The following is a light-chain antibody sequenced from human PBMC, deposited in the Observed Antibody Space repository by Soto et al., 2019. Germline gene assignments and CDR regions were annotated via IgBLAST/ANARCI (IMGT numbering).Light chain of an antibody. V-gene: IGKV3-15*01. CDR1: QSVSSN. CDR3: QQYHNTPSLT. J-gene: IGKJ4*01. CDR2: GAS. Sequence: EIVMTQSPATLSVSPGERATLSCRASQSVSSNLAWYQQKPGQAPRLLIYGASTRATRIPARFSCSGSRTEFPLSISNLQSEDFAVYYCQQYHNTPSLTFGGGTKVEIK.